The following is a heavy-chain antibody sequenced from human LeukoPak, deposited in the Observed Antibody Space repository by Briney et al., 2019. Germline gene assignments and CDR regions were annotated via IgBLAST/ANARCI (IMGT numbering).Heavy chain of an antibody. CDR1: GFTFSSYA. V-gene: IGHV3-23*01. D-gene: IGHD1-1*01. CDR3: AKEVFQGTRIFDY. Sequence: GGSLRLSCAASGFTFSSYAMSRVRQAPGKGLEWVPAISGSGGSTYYADSVKGRFTISRDNSKNTLYLQMNSLRAEDTAVYYCAKEVFQGTRIFDYWGQGTLVTVSS. CDR2: ISGSGGST. J-gene: IGHJ4*02.